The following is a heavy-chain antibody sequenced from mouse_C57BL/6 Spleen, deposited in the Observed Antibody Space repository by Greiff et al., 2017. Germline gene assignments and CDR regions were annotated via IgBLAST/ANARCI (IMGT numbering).Heavy chain of an antibody. D-gene: IGHD1-1*01. Sequence: QVQLQQSGAELVRPGASVKLSCKASGYTFTDYYINWVKQRPGQGLEWIARIYPGSGNTYYNEKFKGKATLTAEKSSSTAYMQLSSLTSEDSAVYFCASYYGSTRYFDVWGTGTTVTVAS. CDR3: ASYYGSTRYFDV. V-gene: IGHV1-76*01. CDR2: IYPGSGNT. CDR1: GYTFTDYY. J-gene: IGHJ1*03.